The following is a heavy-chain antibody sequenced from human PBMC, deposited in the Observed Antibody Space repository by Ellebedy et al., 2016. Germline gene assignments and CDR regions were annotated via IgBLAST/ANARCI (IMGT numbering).Heavy chain of an antibody. CDR3: ASWGLGFGDLGY. Sequence: SETLSLXXTVSGYSISSGYYWGWIRQPPGKGLEWIGSIYHSGSTYYNPSLKSRVTISVDTSKNQFSLKLSSVTAADTAVYYCASWGLGFGDLGYWGQGTLVTVSS. V-gene: IGHV4-38-2*02. CDR2: IYHSGST. CDR1: GYSISSGYY. J-gene: IGHJ4*02. D-gene: IGHD3-10*01.